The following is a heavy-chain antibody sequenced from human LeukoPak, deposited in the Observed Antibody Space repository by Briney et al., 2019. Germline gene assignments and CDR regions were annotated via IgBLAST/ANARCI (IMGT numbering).Heavy chain of an antibody. CDR3: ARDYCTRGGDCYKEDLFDP. Sequence: ASVKVSCKASGYTFTGYYMHWVRQAPGQGLEWMAWISPYDGDTNYAQKFEGRVTTTTETSTNTAYMELRSLRSDDTAIYYCARDYCTRGGDCYKEDLFDPWGQGTLVTVSA. D-gene: IGHD2-21*02. CDR1: GYTFTGYY. J-gene: IGHJ5*02. CDR2: ISPYDGDT. V-gene: IGHV1-18*04.